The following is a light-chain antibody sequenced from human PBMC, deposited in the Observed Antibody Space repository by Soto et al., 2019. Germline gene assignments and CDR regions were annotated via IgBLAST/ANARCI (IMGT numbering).Light chain of an antibody. V-gene: IGKV1-39*01. Sequence: DIQMAHAPSSLSASVGDRVTITGRASQNINNYLNCYQQKPGQAPKLLISTASSLRSGVTSRFSGSRSGTDFNLTITNLGFDDVATYYCQQSYGNPRTFGPGTKVEIK. CDR3: QQSYGNPRT. CDR2: TAS. CDR1: QNINNY. J-gene: IGKJ1*01.